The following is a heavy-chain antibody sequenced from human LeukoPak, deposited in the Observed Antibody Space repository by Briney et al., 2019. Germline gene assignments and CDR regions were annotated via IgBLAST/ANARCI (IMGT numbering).Heavy chain of an antibody. CDR1: GGTFSSYA. CDR3: ARDIAVAGTGYYYYYGMDV. J-gene: IGHJ6*02. V-gene: IGHV1-69*04. D-gene: IGHD6-19*01. Sequence: SVKVSCKASGGTFSSYAISWVRQAPGQGLEWMGRIIPILGIANYAQKFQGRVTITADKSTSTAYMELSSLRSEDTAVYYCARDIAVAGTGYYYYYGMDVWGQGTTVTVSS. CDR2: IIPILGIA.